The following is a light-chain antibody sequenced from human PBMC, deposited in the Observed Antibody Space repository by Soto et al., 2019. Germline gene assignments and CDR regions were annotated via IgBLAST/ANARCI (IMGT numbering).Light chain of an antibody. J-gene: IGKJ1*01. CDR3: QKYNSAPRT. CDR2: AAS. Sequence: IQMTQSPSSLSASVGDRATISCLASQDIVNALAWYQQKPGKVPKLLIYAASTLQSGVPSRFSGSGSGTDFTLTISSLQPEDVATYYCQKYNSAPRTFGQGTKVDIK. CDR1: QDIVNA. V-gene: IGKV1-27*01.